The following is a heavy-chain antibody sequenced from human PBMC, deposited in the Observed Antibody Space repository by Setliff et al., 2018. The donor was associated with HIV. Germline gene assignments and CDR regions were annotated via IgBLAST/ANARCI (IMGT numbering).Heavy chain of an antibody. J-gene: IGHJ3*02. CDR3: ARVALSITRSTRRAFDI. V-gene: IGHV4-4*02. CDR1: GGSISSSDW. D-gene: IGHD3-10*01. CDR2: IHHSGRT. Sequence: PSETLSLTCAVSGGSISSSDWWTWVRQPPGRGLEWIGEIHHSGRTNYNPSLKSRVTISVDQSENQFSLRLSSVTAADTAVYFCARVALSITRSTRRAFDIWGPGTMVTVSS.